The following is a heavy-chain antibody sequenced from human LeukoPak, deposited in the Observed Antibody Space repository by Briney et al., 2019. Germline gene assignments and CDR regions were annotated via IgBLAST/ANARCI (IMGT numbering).Heavy chain of an antibody. CDR2: ISGSGGST. Sequence: GGSLRLSCAASGFTFSSYAMSWVRQAPGKGLEWVSAISGSGGSTYYADSVKGRFTISRDNSKNSLYLQMNSLRAEDTAVYYCARMSCSSTSCYGYYYYGMDVWGQGTTVTVSS. J-gene: IGHJ6*02. CDR3: ARMSCSSTSCYGYYYYGMDV. D-gene: IGHD2-2*01. V-gene: IGHV3-23*01. CDR1: GFTFSSYA.